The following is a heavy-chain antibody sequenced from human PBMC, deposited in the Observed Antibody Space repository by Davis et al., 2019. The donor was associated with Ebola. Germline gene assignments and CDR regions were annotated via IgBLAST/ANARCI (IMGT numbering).Heavy chain of an antibody. J-gene: IGHJ5*02. D-gene: IGHD3-3*01. CDR2: ISAYNGNT. V-gene: IGHV1-18*01. CDR3: AAGITLFGVNNWFDP. CDR1: GYTFTSYG. Sequence: ASVKVSCKASGYTFTSYGISWVRQAPGQGLVWMGWISAYNGNTNYAQKLQGRVTMTTDTSTSTAYMELRSLRSDDTAVYYCAAGITLFGVNNWFDPWGQGTLVTVSS.